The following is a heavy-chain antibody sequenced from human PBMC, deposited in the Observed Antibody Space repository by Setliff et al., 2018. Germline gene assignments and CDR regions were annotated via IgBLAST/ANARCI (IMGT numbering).Heavy chain of an antibody. CDR3: RLAHCSNNCEEALDY. J-gene: IGHJ4*02. V-gene: IGHV4-34*01. CDR1: GGSFSDYY. CDR2: INHSGNT. D-gene: IGHD2-2*01. Sequence: SETLSLTCTVYGGSFSDYYWGWIRQPPGKGLEWIAEINHSGNTTNHPSLKSRVTMSVDTSKNQFSLKLNSVTAADTAVYYFRLAHCSNNCEEALDYWSQGTLVTVSS.